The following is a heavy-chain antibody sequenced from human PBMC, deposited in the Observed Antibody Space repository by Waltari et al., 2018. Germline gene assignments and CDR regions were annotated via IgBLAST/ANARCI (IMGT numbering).Heavy chain of an antibody. CDR3: AGGPGTYWSGLLDY. D-gene: IGHD3-3*01. V-gene: IGHV3-15*01. Sequence: FTFSKIWLSWVRQAPGKGLEWVGRIKSKIDGGTTDYAAPVSGRFRISRDDSKNMFYLEMDSLKTEDTAVYFCAGGPGTYWSGLLDYWGPGTLVTVSS. J-gene: IGHJ4*02. CDR2: IKSKIDGGTT. CDR1: FTFSKIW.